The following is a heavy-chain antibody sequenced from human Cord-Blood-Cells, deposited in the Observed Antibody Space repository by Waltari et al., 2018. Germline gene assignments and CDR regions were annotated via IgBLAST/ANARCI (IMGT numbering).Heavy chain of an antibody. CDR3: TSPSSSSDY. CDR1: GFTFSGSA. Sequence: EVQLVESGGGLVQPGGSLKLSCAASGFTFSGSAMHWVRQASGKGLEGVGRSRSKANSYATAYAAAVKGRFTISRDDSKNTAYLQMNSLKTEDTAVYYCTSPSSSSDYWGQGTLVTVSS. V-gene: IGHV3-73*02. D-gene: IGHD6-6*01. J-gene: IGHJ4*02. CDR2: SRSKANSYAT.